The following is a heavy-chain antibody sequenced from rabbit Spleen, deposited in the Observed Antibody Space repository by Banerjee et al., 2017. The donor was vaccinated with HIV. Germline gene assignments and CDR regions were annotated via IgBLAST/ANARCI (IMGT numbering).Heavy chain of an antibody. CDR1: GLSFSSSYW. CDR2: IYTGSGAT. Sequence: EESGGDLGKPDGSLTLTCTASGLSFSSSYWIFWVPQAPGKGLEWIASIYTGSGATYYANWAKGRFTVSKTSSTTVDLQVTSLTAADTATYFCARDAGTSFSSYGMDLWGPGTLVTVS. V-gene: IGHV1S45*01. J-gene: IGHJ6*01. CDR3: ARDAGTSFSSYGMDL. D-gene: IGHD8-1*01.